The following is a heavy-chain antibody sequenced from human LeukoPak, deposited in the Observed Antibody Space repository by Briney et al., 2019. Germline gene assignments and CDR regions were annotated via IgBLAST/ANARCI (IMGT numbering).Heavy chain of an antibody. CDR2: TSSDLNVK. J-gene: IGHJ4*02. D-gene: IGHD3-10*01. CDR3: AREGYYGSGSPPSLYFDY. CDR1: GFTFSSYW. V-gene: IGHV3-30*03. Sequence: GGSLRLSCAASGFTFSSYWMSWVRQAPGKGLEWVAVTSSDLNVKLYADSVKGRFTISRDNSRSTLYLQMNSLRPEDTAIYYCAREGYYGSGSPPSLYFDYWGRGTLVTVSS.